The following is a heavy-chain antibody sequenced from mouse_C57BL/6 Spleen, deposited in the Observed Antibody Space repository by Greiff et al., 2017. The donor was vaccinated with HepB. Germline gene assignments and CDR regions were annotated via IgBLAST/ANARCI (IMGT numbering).Heavy chain of an antibody. CDR1: GYAFSSSW. CDR3: ARSGSSFYWYFDV. CDR2: IYPGDGDP. D-gene: IGHD1-1*01. Sequence: VQLQQSGPELVKPGASVKISCKASGYAFSSSWMNWVKQRPGKGLEWIGRIYPGDGDPNYNGKFKGKATLTADKSSSTAYMQLSSLTSEDSAVYFCARSGSSFYWYFDVWGTGTTVTVSS. V-gene: IGHV1-82*01. J-gene: IGHJ1*03.